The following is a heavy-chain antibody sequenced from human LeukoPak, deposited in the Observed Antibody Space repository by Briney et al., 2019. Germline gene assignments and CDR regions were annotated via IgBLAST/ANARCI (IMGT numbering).Heavy chain of an antibody. CDR3: VRRLEKDAYDI. D-gene: IGHD3-16*01. V-gene: IGHV5-51*01. CDR1: GYSFTNYW. CDR2: IYPGNSET. J-gene: IGHJ3*02. Sequence: RGESLKISCKASGYSFTNYWIGWVRQMPGKGLEWIGIIYPGNSETRYSPSFEGQATISADMSISTAYLQWVSLKASDTAMYYCVRRLEKDAYDIWGQGTMVTVSS.